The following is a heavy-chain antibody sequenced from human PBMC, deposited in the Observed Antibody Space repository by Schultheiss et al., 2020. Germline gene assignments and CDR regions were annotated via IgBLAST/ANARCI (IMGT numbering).Heavy chain of an antibody. J-gene: IGHJ5*02. CDR3: ARGLSDTAMNNWFDP. CDR1: GGSFSGFY. D-gene: IGHD5-18*01. V-gene: IGHV4-34*09. CDR2: IYYSGST. Sequence: SETLSLTCDVYGGSFSGFYWRWIRQPPGKGLEWIGYIYYSGSTYYNPSLKSRVTISVDTSKNQFSLKLSSVTAADTAVYYCARGLSDTAMNNWFDPWGQGTLVTVSS.